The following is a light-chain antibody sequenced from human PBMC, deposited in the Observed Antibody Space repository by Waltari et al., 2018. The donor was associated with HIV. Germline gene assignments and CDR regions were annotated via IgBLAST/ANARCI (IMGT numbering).Light chain of an antibody. Sequence: IVLTQSPVSLPVIPGEPASISCRSSQNLLHSNGNNYLEWYVLKPWRSPQCLIYLSSNRASGVPDRLSGSGSGTDCTLRISRVAAEDVGVYYCMQSLQSPWTFGQGTKL. V-gene: IGKV2-28*01. CDR1: QNLLHSNGNNY. CDR3: MQSLQSPWT. J-gene: IGKJ1*01. CDR2: LSS.